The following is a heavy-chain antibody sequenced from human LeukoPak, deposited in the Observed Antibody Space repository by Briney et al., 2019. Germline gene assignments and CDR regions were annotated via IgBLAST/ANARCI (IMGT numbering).Heavy chain of an antibody. CDR3: ARGHYGGNSDY. CDR1: GYTFTAYY. J-gene: IGHJ4*02. D-gene: IGHD4-23*01. CDR2: INPNSGAT. Sequence: GASVKVPCKASGYTFTAYYLHWVRQAPGQGLEWMGWINPNSGATNYAQKFQGRVTMTRDMSISTAYMELSRLRFDDTAMYYCARGHYGGNSDYWGQGTLVTVSS. V-gene: IGHV1-2*02.